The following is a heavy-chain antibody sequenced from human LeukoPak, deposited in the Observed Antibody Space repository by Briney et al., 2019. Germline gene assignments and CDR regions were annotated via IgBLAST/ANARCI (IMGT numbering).Heavy chain of an antibody. D-gene: IGHD2-15*01. CDR3: ARVVYSATSATLWGRHCDH. J-gene: IGHJ4*02. V-gene: IGHV3-7*05. CDR2: IEEDGSEM. CDR1: GFTSSNYR. Sequence: GGSLRLSCAASGFTSSNYRMRWGRQAPGKGLEWVANIEEDGSEMSYVDSVKGLFIISRDNARNSLYLQMNSLRDEDTAVYYCARVVYSATSATLWGRHCDHWGQGTLVTASS.